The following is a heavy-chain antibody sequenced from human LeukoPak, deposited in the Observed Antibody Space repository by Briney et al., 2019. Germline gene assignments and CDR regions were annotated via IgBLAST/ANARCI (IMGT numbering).Heavy chain of an antibody. CDR1: GILFSDTY. CDR3: ARSGDSYGPNWFDP. V-gene: IGHV3-72*01. Sequence: PGGSLRLSCAASGILFSDTYLDWVRQAPGKGLEWVGRSSDKANGYTTKYAASVRDRSTISRDDSKNSLYLQMKSLKIEDTAVYYCARSGDSYGPNWFDPWGQGTLVTVSS. D-gene: IGHD5-18*01. J-gene: IGHJ5*02. CDR2: SSDKANGYTT.